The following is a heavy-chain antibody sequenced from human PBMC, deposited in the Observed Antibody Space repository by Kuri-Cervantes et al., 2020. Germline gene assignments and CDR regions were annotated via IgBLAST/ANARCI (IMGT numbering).Heavy chain of an antibody. CDR2: INHSGST. Sequence: SQTLSLTCAVYGGSFSGYYWSWIRQPPGKGLEWIGEINHSGSTNYNPSLKSRVTISVDTSKNQFSLKLSSVTAADTAVYYCARGSRNYYYYYMDVCGKGTTVTVSS. J-gene: IGHJ6*03. CDR1: GGSFSGYY. CDR3: ARGSRNYYYYYMDV. V-gene: IGHV4-34*01.